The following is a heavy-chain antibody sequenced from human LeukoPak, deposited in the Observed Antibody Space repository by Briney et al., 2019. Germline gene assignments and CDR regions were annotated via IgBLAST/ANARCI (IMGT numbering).Heavy chain of an antibody. Sequence: GASVKVSCKASGYSFTTYAMHWVRQAPGQRLEWMGWINGGNGNTKYSQELQGRVTITRDTSASTAYMELSSLRYEDMGIYYCARGAEKQPYSYYYMDVWGKGTTVSVSS. V-gene: IGHV1-3*03. J-gene: IGHJ6*03. CDR1: GYSFTTYA. D-gene: IGHD1-26*01. CDR2: INGGNGNT. CDR3: ARGAEKQPYSYYYMDV.